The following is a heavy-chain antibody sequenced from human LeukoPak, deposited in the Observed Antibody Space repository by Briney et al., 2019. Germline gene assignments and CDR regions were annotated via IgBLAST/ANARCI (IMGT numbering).Heavy chain of an antibody. CDR3: TLVVGATNYFDY. D-gene: IGHD1-26*01. CDR2: IYHSGST. Sequence: PSQTLSLTCAVSGGSISSGGYSWSWIRQPPGKGLEWIGYIYHSGSTYYNPSLKSRVTISVDRSKNQFSLKLSSVTAADTAVYYCTLVVGATNYFDYWGQGTLVTVSS. CDR1: GGSISSGGYS. J-gene: IGHJ4*02. V-gene: IGHV4-30-2*01.